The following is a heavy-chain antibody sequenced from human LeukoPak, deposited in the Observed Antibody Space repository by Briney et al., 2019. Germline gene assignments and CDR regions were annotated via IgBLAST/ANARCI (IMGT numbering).Heavy chain of an antibody. CDR1: GGSFSGYY. V-gene: IGHV4-34*01. CDR2: INHSGST. CDR3: ARRLYIVVVPAARWFDP. D-gene: IGHD2-2*01. Sequence: SETLSLTCAIYGGSFSGYYWSWIRQPPGKGLEWIGEINHSGSTNYNPSLKSRVTISVDTSKNQFSLKLSSVTAADTAVYYCARRLYIVVVPAARWFDPWGQGTLVTVSS. J-gene: IGHJ5*02.